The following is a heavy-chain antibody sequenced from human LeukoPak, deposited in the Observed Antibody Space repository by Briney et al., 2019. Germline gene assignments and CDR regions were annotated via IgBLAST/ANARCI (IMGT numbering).Heavy chain of an antibody. Sequence: ASVKVSCKASGYTFTSYYMHWVRQAPGQGLEWMGIINPSGGSTSYAQKFQGRVTMTRDMSTSTVYMELSSLRSEDTAVYYCATYCSSPTCPQYYFNYWGQGTLVTVSS. CDR2: INPSGGST. V-gene: IGHV1-46*01. D-gene: IGHD2-2*01. CDR3: ATYCSSPTCPQYYFNY. J-gene: IGHJ4*02. CDR1: GYTFTSYY.